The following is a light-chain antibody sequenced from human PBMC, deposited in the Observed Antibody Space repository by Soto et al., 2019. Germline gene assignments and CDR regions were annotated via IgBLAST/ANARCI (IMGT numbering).Light chain of an antibody. Sequence: QSALTQPRSVSGSPGQSVTISCTGTSRDVGSYNYVSWYQQHPGKAPKLMIYDVYKRPSGVPDRFSGSKSGNTAALTIYGREAEDAADYYCCSYAGIYTYVFGTGTKLTVL. CDR3: CSYAGIYTYV. J-gene: IGLJ1*01. CDR1: SRDVGSYNY. CDR2: DVY. V-gene: IGLV2-11*01.